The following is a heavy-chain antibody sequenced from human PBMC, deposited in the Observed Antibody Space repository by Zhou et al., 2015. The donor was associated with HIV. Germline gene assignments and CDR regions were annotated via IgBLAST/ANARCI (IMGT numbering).Heavy chain of an antibody. CDR3: ARDRTSISYYYGSGQPVDI. D-gene: IGHD3-10*01. J-gene: IGHJ3*02. Sequence: QVQLVQSGAEVKKPGASVKVSCKASGYTFTSYGISWVRQAPGQGLEWMGWISAYNGNTNYAQKLQGRVTMTTDTSTSTAYMELRSLRSDDTAVYYCARDRTSISYYYGSGQPVDIWGQGTMVTVSS. CDR1: GYTFTSYG. V-gene: IGHV1-18*01. CDR2: ISAYNGNT.